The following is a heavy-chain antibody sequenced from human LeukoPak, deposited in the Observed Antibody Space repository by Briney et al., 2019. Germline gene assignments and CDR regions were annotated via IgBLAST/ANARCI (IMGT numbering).Heavy chain of an antibody. V-gene: IGHV1-69*06. CDR1: GGTFSSYA. J-gene: IGHJ6*04. Sequence: GSSVKVSCKASGGTFSSYAISWVRQAPGQGLEWMGGIIPIFGTANYAQKFQGRVTITADKSTSTAYMELSSLRSEDTAVYYCASEYYYGSGSYSGTDVWGKGTTVTVSS. D-gene: IGHD3-10*01. CDR2: IIPIFGTA. CDR3: ASEYYYGSGSYSGTDV.